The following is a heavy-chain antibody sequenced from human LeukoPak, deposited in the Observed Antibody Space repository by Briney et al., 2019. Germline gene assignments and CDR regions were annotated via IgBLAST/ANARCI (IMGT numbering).Heavy chain of an antibody. CDR3: ARDSTISGWAFDI. J-gene: IGHJ3*02. CDR2: IYYSGST. D-gene: IGHD5/OR15-5a*01. CDR1: GGSISSYH. V-gene: IGHV4-59*01. Sequence: PSETLSLTCTVSGGSISSYHWSWIRQPPGKGLEWIGYIYYSGSTNYNPSLKSRVTISVDTSKNQFSLKLSSVTAADTAVYYCARDSTISGWAFDIWGQGTMVTVSS.